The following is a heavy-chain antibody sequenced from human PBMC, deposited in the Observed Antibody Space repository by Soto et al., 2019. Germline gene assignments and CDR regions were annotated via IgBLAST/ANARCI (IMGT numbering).Heavy chain of an antibody. CDR1: GFTFSSYW. CDR3: ARAGYYDFWSGYYTGFDY. Sequence: GSLRLSCAASGFTFSSYWMHWVRQAPGKGLVWVSRINSDGSSTSYADSVKGRFTISRDNAKNTLYLQMNSLRAEDTAVYYCARAGYYDFWSGYYTGFDYWGQGTLVTVSS. CDR2: INSDGSST. V-gene: IGHV3-74*01. J-gene: IGHJ4*02. D-gene: IGHD3-3*01.